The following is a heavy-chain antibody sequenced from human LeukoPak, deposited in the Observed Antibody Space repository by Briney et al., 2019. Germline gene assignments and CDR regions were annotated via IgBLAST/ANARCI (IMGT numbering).Heavy chain of an antibody. CDR1: GDSVSSNSAA. CDR3: ARDLLLVRPFPDSSGYLYYYYGMDV. Sequence: SQTLSLTCAISGDSVSSNSAAWNWIRQSPSRGLEWLGRTYYRSKWYNDYAVSVKSRITINPDTSKNQFSLQLNSVTPEDTAVYYCARDLLLVRPFPDSSGYLYYYYGMDVWGQGTTVTVSS. D-gene: IGHD3-22*01. CDR2: TYYRSKWYN. J-gene: IGHJ6*02. V-gene: IGHV6-1*01.